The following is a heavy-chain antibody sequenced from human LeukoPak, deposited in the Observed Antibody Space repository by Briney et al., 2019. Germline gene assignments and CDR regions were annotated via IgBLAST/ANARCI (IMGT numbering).Heavy chain of an antibody. CDR3: ARAVTALYYYDSSGYYNY. CDR2: FSGSGGDT. V-gene: IGHV3-23*01. CDR1: GFTFSSYA. Sequence: GGSLRLSCAASGFTFSSYAMSWVRQAPGKGLEWVSAFSGSGGDTYYADSVKGRFTISRDNSKNTLYLQMNSLRAEDTAVYYCARAVTALYYYDSSGYYNYWGQGTLVTVSS. D-gene: IGHD3-22*01. J-gene: IGHJ4*02.